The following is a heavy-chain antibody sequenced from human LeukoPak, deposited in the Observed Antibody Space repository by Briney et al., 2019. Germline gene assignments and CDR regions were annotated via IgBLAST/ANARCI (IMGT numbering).Heavy chain of an antibody. V-gene: IGHV1-2*02. J-gene: IGHJ3*01. CDR1: GYTFTDYY. Sequence: ASVKVSCKASGYTFTDYYIHWVRQAPGQGLEWMGWIKPNSGGTKYAQKFQGRVTLTRDTSVSSAHMELSSLRSDDTAVYYCARGSPSRERRPFHFWGQGTMVTVSS. CDR2: IKPNSGGT. CDR3: ARGSPSRERRPFHF.